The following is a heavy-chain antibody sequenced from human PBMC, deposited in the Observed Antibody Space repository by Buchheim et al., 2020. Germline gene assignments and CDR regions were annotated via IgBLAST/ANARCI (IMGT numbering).Heavy chain of an antibody. V-gene: IGHV3-23*01. CDR2: ISGSGGST. D-gene: IGHD3-22*01. Sequence: EVQLLESGGGLVQPGGSLRLSCAASGFTFSSYAMSWVRQAPGKGLEWVSAISGSGGSTYYADSVKGRFTISRDNSKNTLYLQMNSLRAEDTAVYYCAKTPSSGYDYTVVYYGMDVWGQGTT. J-gene: IGHJ6*02. CDR1: GFTFSSYA. CDR3: AKTPSSGYDYTVVYYGMDV.